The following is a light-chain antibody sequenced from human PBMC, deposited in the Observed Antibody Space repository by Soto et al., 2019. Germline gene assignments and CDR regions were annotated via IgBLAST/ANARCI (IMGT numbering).Light chain of an antibody. V-gene: IGKV1-12*01. CDR1: HVISSW. CDR3: QQTNDFPYT. CDR2: AAS. Sequence: DIQMTQSPSSVSASVGDRVTITCRASHVISSWLAWYQQKPRKAPKLLIYAASRLQSGVPSRFRGSESGADFSLTISSLQPEDVATYYCQQTNDFPYTFGQGTKLEIK. J-gene: IGKJ2*01.